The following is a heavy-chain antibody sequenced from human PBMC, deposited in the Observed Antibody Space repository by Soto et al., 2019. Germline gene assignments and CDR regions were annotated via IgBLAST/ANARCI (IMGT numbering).Heavy chain of an antibody. Sequence: QVQLVQSGAEVTNPGASVTVSCRASGYTFTSYYIHWVRQAPGQGLEWMAIINPNGGSTNYAQRFQGRVTVTRDTSTSIVYMELSSLRSEDTAVYYCSRGLGSGDYWGQGTLVTVSS. D-gene: IGHD3-10*01. CDR1: GYTFTSYY. CDR3: SRGLGSGDY. CDR2: INPNGGST. V-gene: IGHV1-46*03. J-gene: IGHJ4*02.